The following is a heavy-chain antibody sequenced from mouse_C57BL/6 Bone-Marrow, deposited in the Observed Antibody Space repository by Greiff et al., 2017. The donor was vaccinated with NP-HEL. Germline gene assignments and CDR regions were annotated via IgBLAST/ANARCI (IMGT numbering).Heavy chain of an antibody. V-gene: IGHV1-54*01. D-gene: IGHD2-3*01. Sequence: QVQLQQSGAELVRPGTSVKVSCKASGYAFTNYLIEWVKQRPGPGLEWIGVIYPGSGGTNYNEKFKGKATLTADKSSSTAYMQLSSLTSEDSAVYFCARCGYYYFDYWGQGTTLTVSS. CDR3: ARCGYYYFDY. J-gene: IGHJ2*01. CDR1: GYAFTNYL. CDR2: IYPGSGGT.